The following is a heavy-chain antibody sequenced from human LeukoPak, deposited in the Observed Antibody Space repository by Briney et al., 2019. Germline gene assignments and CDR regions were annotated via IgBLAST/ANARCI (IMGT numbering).Heavy chain of an antibody. CDR3: AKAAGSISWSFDY. CDR2: ISYDGSNK. D-gene: IGHD6-13*01. Sequence: PGGSLRLSCAASGFTFSSYGMHWVRQAPGKGLEWVAVISYDGSNKYYADSVKGRFTISRDNSKSTLYLQMDSLRGDDAAMYYCAKAAGSISWSFDYWGQGTLVTVSS. CDR1: GFTFSSYG. V-gene: IGHV3-30*18. J-gene: IGHJ4*02.